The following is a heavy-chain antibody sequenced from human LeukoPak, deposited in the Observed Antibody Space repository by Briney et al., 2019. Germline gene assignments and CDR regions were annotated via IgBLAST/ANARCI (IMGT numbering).Heavy chain of an antibody. V-gene: IGHV4-59*01. CDR2: IYYSGST. D-gene: IGHD2-2*01. J-gene: IGHJ4*02. CDR3: ARGGKEACSSTSCSAAHL. CDR1: GGSISSYY. Sequence: SETLSLTCTVSGGSISSYYWSWIRQPPGKGLEWIGYIYYSGSTNYNPSLKSRVTISVDTSKNQFSLKLSSVTAADTAVYYCARGGKEACSSTSCSAAHLRGQGTLVTVSS.